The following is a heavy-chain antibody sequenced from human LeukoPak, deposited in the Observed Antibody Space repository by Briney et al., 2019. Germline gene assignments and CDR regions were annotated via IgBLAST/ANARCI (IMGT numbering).Heavy chain of an antibody. J-gene: IGHJ4*02. CDR2: ISGSGTTI. V-gene: IGHV3-48*03. Sequence: GGSLRLSCAASGFTFSSYAMSWARQSPGKGPEWVSHISGSGTTIYYADSVKGRFTISRDNAKNSLYLQMNSLRAEDTAVYYCTRGTGYSLWGQGTLVTVSS. CDR1: GFTFSSYA. D-gene: IGHD3-9*01. CDR3: TRGTGYSL.